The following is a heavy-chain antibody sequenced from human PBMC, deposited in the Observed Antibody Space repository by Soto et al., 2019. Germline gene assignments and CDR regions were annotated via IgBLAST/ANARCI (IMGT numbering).Heavy chain of an antibody. V-gene: IGHV3-72*01. Sequence: EVQVVESGGDLVQPGGSLRLSCAGSRFTFSDHYMDWVRQAPGKGLEWVGRSRNKAKRYTTEYAASVKGRFTISRDDSKSSLYLQMNSLQTEDTAVYYCARISAAASNAFDIWGQGTMFTVSP. CDR3: ARISAAASNAFDI. CDR2: SRNKAKRYTT. CDR1: RFTFSDHY. J-gene: IGHJ3*02. D-gene: IGHD6-13*01.